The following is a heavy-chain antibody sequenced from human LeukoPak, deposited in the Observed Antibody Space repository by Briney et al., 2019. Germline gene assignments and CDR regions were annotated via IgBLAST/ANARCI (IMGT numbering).Heavy chain of an antibody. D-gene: IGHD3-10*01. J-gene: IGHJ4*02. CDR2: ISYDGSNK. CDR1: GFTFSSYA. V-gene: IGHV3-30*04. CDR3: AKVSAYYYASGFDS. Sequence: GRSLRLSCAASGFTFSSYAMHWVRQAPGKGLEWVAVISYDGSNKYYADSVKGRFTISRDNSQNTLYLQMNSLRPEDTAVYYCAKVSAYYYASGFDSWGQGTLVTVSS.